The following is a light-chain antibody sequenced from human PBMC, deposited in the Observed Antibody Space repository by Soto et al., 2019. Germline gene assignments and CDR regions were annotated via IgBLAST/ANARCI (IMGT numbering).Light chain of an antibody. CDR2: DAS. CDR1: QSISTW. V-gene: IGKV1-5*01. J-gene: IGKJ1*01. Sequence: DIQMTQSPSTLSASVGDRVTITCRASQSISTWLAWYQQKPGKAPKLLLYDASSLESGVPSRFSGSGSGTEFALTISSLQPDDFATYYCQQFNYYPWTFGQGTKVDIK. CDR3: QQFNYYPWT.